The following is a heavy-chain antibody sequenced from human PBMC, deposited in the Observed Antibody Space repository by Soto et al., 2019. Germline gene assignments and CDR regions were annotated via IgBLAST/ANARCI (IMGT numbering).Heavy chain of an antibody. CDR1: GFTFNISA. CDR2: ISFDGTKK. CDR3: AREDDYGYRYINYGLDV. Sequence: VGSLRLSCAASGFTFNISALHWVRQAPGKGLEWAAVISFDGTKKYYSDSVKGRFTITRDNLKNTLYLQMNNLRVEDAALYFCAREDDYGYRYINYGLDVWGQGTTVTVSS. V-gene: IGHV3-30-3*01. J-gene: IGHJ6*02. D-gene: IGHD4-17*01.